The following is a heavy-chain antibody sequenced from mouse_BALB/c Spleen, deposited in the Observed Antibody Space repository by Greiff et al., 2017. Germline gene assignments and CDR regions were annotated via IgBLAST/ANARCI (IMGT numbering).Heavy chain of an antibody. CDR2: IWAGGST. CDR1: GFSLTSYG. D-gene: IGHD1-1*01. CDR3: ARNYGSSTPAWFAY. Sequence: VHLVESGPGLVAPSQSLSITCTVSGFSLTSYGVHWVRQPPGKGLEWLGVIWAGGSTNYNSALMSRLSISKDNSKSQVFLKMNSLQTDDTAMYYCARNYGSSTPAWFAYWGQGTLVTVSA. V-gene: IGHV2-9*02. J-gene: IGHJ3*01.